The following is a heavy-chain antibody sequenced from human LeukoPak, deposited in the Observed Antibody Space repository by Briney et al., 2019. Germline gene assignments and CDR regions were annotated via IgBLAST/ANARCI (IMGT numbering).Heavy chain of an antibody. CDR1: GYSFTSYW. V-gene: IGHV5-51*01. CDR2: TYPGDSDT. D-gene: IGHD6-13*01. CDR3: ARRDSSSWYYWFDP. Sequence: KGGESLKISCKGSGYSFTSYWIGWVRQMPGKGLEWMGITYPGDSDTRYSPSFQGQVTISADKSISTAYLQWSSLKASDTAMYYCARRDSSSWYYWFDPWGQGTLVTDSS. J-gene: IGHJ5*02.